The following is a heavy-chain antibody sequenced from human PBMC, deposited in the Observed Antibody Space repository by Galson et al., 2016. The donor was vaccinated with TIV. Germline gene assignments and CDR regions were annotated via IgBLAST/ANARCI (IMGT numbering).Heavy chain of an antibody. CDR1: GYTFNNYG. D-gene: IGHD2-21*01. V-gene: IGHV1-18*01. J-gene: IGHJ5*02. CDR3: SRSLVQGVVVMERQGWLDP. CDR2: ISAYNGDT. Sequence: SVKVSCKASGYTFNNYGICWVRQAPGQGPEWMGWISAYNGDTYYAEKFQGRVTMTTDTSSKTAYMEVRSLRSDGTAVDYCSRSLVQGVVVMERQGWLDPWGQGTLVTVSS.